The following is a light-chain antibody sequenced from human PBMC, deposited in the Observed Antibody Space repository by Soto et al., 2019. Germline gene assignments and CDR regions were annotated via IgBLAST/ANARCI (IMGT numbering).Light chain of an antibody. Sequence: EIVLTQSPGTLSLSPGERATLSCRASQSVSSSYLAWYQQKPGQAPRLLIYGASSRATGIPDRFSGSGSGTDFTLSISRLEPEDFAVYYCQQYSSLWTFGQGTRLEI. CDR2: GAS. CDR1: QSVSSSY. V-gene: IGKV3-20*01. J-gene: IGKJ5*01. CDR3: QQYSSLWT.